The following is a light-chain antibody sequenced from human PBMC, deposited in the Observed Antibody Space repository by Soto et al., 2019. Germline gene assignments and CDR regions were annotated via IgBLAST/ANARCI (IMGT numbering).Light chain of an antibody. CDR1: QSVSSN. V-gene: IGKV3-15*01. CDR2: GAS. CDR3: QQYNNWPRALT. J-gene: IGKJ4*01. Sequence: EIVMTQSPATLSVSPGERATLSCRASQSVSSNLAWYQQKPGQAPRLLIYGASTRATRIPARFSGSGSGTEFTLTISSLQSEDFADYYCQQYNNWPRALTFGGGTKVEIK.